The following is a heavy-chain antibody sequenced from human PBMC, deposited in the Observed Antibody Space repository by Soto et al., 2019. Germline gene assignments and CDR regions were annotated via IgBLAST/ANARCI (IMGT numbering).Heavy chain of an antibody. Sequence: VQLVESGGGLVQPGGSLRLSCEASGFTFGTYEMNWVRQAPGKGLEWVSYISSTGTAMFYADSVKGRFTISRDNAKNSLHLQLNSLRAEDSAVYYCARETHFIDYWGQGILV. CDR2: ISSTGTAM. J-gene: IGHJ4*02. V-gene: IGHV3-48*03. CDR1: GFTFGTYE. CDR3: ARETHFIDY.